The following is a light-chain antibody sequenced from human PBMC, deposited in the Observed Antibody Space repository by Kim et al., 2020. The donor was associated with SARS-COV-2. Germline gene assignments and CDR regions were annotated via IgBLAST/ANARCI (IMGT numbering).Light chain of an antibody. CDR2: DVS. CDR1: SSDFGDYNF. Sequence: QSALTQPASVSASPGQSITISCSGTSSDFGDYNFVSWFQQHPGNAPKLIIYDVSNRPSGVSTRFSGAKSGNTASLTISGLQAEDEANYFCSSYTSLSTLLFGGGTKFTVL. J-gene: IGLJ2*01. V-gene: IGLV2-14*03. CDR3: SSYTSLSTLL.